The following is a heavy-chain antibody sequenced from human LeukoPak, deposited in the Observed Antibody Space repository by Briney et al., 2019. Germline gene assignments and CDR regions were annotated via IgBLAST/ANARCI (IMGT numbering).Heavy chain of an antibody. CDR3: ARDRVTTGESFDY. J-gene: IGHJ4*02. CDR1: GGTFSSYA. V-gene: IGHV1-69*13. D-gene: IGHD4-11*01. Sequence: ASVKVSCKASGGTFSSYAISWVRQAPGQGLEWMGGIIPIFGTANYAQRFQGRVTITADESTSTAYMELSSLRSEDTAVYYCARDRVTTGESFDYWGQGTLVTVSS. CDR2: IIPIFGTA.